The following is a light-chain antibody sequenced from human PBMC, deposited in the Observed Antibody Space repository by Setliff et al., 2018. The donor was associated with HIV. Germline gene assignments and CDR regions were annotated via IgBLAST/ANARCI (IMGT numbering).Light chain of an antibody. Sequence: QSVLAQPASVSGSPGQSITISCTGSSSDIGNYNRVSWYQQHPGKAPKLTIYDVSERPSGVSSRFSGSKSGNTASLTISGLQAEDEADYYCRSYAGGSSFVFGTGTKVTVL. CDR3: RSYAGGSSFV. V-gene: IGLV2-23*02. CDR2: DVS. CDR1: SSDIGNYNR. J-gene: IGLJ1*01.